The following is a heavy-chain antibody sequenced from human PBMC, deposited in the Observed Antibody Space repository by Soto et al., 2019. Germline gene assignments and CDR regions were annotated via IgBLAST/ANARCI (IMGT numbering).Heavy chain of an antibody. CDR3: ARELPQRQGRNMDA. Sequence: NPSETLSLTXTVTGGSMTTGDQYWTWIRHRPGEGLEWFGYINHRGSLYYNPSLESRVSMSVDTSKNQFSLNLSSVTAADTAVYYCARELPQRQGRNMDAWGQGTTVTVS. CDR1: GGSMTTGDQY. J-gene: IGHJ6*02. V-gene: IGHV4-31*02. CDR2: INHRGSL. D-gene: IGHD1-1*01.